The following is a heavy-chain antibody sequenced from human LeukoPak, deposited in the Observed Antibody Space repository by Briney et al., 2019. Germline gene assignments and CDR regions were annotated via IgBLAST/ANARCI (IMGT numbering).Heavy chain of an antibody. V-gene: IGHV3-30*02. Sequence: PGGSLRLSCAASGFTFSSYGMHWVRQAPGKGLEWVAFIRYDGSNEYYADSVKGRFTISRDNSKNTLYLQMNSLRAEDTAVYYCAKLSSSWYLSDYWGQGTLVTVSS. J-gene: IGHJ4*02. CDR3: AKLSSSWYLSDY. D-gene: IGHD6-13*01. CDR2: IRYDGSNE. CDR1: GFTFSSYG.